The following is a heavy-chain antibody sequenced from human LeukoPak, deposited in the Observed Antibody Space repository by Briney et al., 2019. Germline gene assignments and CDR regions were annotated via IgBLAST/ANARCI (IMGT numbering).Heavy chain of an antibody. CDR2: MYNSGTS. D-gene: IGHD7-27*01. J-gene: IGHJ4*02. CDR3: ARGGNWDFDY. V-gene: IGHV4-4*02. Sequence: SGTLFLTCAVSGASITSHPWNWVRQPPGKGLEWIGEMYNSGTSTFKPSLRSRVIMFFDESKNHFSLKLNSVTAADTAVYYCARGGNWDFDYWGQGVLVIVSS. CDR1: GASITSHPW.